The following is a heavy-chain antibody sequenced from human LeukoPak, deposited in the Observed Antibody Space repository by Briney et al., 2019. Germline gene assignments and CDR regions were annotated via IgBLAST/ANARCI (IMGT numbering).Heavy chain of an antibody. CDR1: GVSTSSSY. V-gene: IGHV4-59*08. Sequence: SETLSLTCTVSGVSTSSSYWSWIRRPPGKGLEWIGYISYNGGANYNPSLKSRVTISIDTSKNQFSLKLSSVTAADTAVYYCARGIVAAGTFDYWGQGTLVTVSS. J-gene: IGHJ4*02. CDR2: ISYNGGA. CDR3: ARGIVAAGTFDY. D-gene: IGHD6-13*01.